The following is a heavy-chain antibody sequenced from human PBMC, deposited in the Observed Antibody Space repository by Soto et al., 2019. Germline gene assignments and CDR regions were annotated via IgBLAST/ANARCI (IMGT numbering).Heavy chain of an antibody. D-gene: IGHD2-21*01. CDR2: ISYDGSNK. CDR3: AKGHRPYYYYGMDV. V-gene: IGHV3-30*18. CDR1: GFTFSSYG. Sequence: VQLVESGGGLVQPGGSLRLSCAASGFTFSSYGMHWVRQAPGKGLEWVAVISYDGSNKYYADSVKGRFTISRDNSKNTLYLQMNSLRAEDTAVYYCAKGHRPYYYYGMDVWGQGTTVTVSS. J-gene: IGHJ6*02.